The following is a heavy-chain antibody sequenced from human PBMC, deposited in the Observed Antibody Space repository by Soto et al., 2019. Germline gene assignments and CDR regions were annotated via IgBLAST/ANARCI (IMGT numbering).Heavy chain of an antibody. J-gene: IGHJ2*01. Sequence: ASVKVSCKVSGYTLTELSMHWVRQAPGKGLEWMGGFDPEDGETIYAQKFQGRVTMTEDTSTDTAYMELSSLRSEDTAVYYCAASGAQLARYWYFDLWGRGTLVTVSS. V-gene: IGHV1-24*01. CDR3: AASGAQLARYWYFDL. CDR2: FDPEDGET. D-gene: IGHD3-10*01. CDR1: GYTLTELS.